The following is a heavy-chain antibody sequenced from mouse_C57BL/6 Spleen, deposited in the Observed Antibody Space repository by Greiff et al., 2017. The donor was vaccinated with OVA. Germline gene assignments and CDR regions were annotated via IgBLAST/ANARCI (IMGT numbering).Heavy chain of an antibody. V-gene: IGHV1-52*01. J-gene: IGHJ3*01. CDR3: ASGNFAY. Sequence: VQLQQPGAELVRPGSSVKLSCKASGYTFTSYWMHWVKQRPIQGLEWIGNIDPSDSETHYYQKFKDKATLTVDKSSSTAYMQLSSLTSEDSAVYYCASGNFAYWGQGTLVTVSA. CDR2: IDPSDSET. CDR1: GYTFTSYW. D-gene: IGHD2-1*01.